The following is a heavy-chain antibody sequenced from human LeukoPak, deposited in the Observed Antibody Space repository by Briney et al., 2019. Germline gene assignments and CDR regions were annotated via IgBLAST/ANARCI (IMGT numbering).Heavy chain of an antibody. CDR2: INHSGST. CDR3: ARGYYYGSGSPGPGSYYFDY. Sequence: SETLSLTCAVYGGSFSGYYWSWIRQPPGKGLEWIGEINHSGSTNYNLSLKSRVTISVDTSKNQFSLKLSSVTAADTAVYYCARGYYYGSGSPGPGSYYFDYWGQGTLVTVSS. V-gene: IGHV4-34*01. D-gene: IGHD3-10*01. J-gene: IGHJ4*02. CDR1: GGSFSGYY.